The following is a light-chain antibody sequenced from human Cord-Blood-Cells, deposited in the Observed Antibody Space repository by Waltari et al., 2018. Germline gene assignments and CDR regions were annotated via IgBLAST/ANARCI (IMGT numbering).Light chain of an antibody. J-gene: IGLJ1*01. CDR3: SSYTSSSTYV. V-gene: IGLV2-14*01. Sequence: QSALTQPASVSGSPGQSITISSTGTSSDVGGYNYFSWYQQHPGKAPKLMIYDVSNRPSGVSNRFSGSKSGNTASLTISGLQAEDEADYYCSSYTSSSTYVFGTGTKVTVL. CDR2: DVS. CDR1: SSDVGGYNY.